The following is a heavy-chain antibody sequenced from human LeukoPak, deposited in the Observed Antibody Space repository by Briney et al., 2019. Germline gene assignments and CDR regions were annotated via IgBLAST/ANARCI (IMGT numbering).Heavy chain of an antibody. V-gene: IGHV4-39*07. D-gene: IGHD4-23*01. Sequence: PSETLSLTCTVSNGSITMSSYYWGWIRQPPGKGLEWIGSIYYRGSTYYNPSLKSRVAISVDTSKNQFSLKLRSVTAADTAVYYCARVSTTVVNHYFDYWGQGTLVTVSS. J-gene: IGHJ4*02. CDR1: NGSITMSSYY. CDR2: IYYRGST. CDR3: ARVSTTVVNHYFDY.